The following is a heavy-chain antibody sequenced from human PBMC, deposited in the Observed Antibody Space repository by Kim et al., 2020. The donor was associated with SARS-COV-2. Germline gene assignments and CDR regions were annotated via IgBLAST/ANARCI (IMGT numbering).Heavy chain of an antibody. V-gene: IGHV3-23*01. CDR1: GFTFSSYA. CDR2: ISGSGGST. J-gene: IGHJ3*02. D-gene: IGHD2-2*01. CDR3: AKDSYGGVVPAAKDAFDI. Sequence: GGSLRLSCAASGFTFSSYAMSWVRQAPGKGLEWVSAISGSGGSTYYADSVKGRFTISRDNSKNTLYLQMNSLRAEDTAVYYCAKDSYGGVVPAAKDAFDIWGQGTMVTVSS.